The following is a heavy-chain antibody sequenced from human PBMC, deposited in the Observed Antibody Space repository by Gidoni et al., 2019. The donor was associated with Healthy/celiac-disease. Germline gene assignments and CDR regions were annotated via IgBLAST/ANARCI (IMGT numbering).Heavy chain of an antibody. CDR3: ARELQEGGGFP. CDR1: GGSFSVYY. D-gene: IGHD3-16*01. V-gene: IGHV4-34*01. Sequence: QVQLQQWGAGLLKPSETLSLTCAVYGGSFSVYYWSWIRLPPGKGLEWIGAINHSGSTNYNPSLKSRVTISVDTSKNQFSLKLSSVTAADTAVYYCARELQEGGGFPWGQGTLVTVSS. J-gene: IGHJ5*02. CDR2: INHSGST.